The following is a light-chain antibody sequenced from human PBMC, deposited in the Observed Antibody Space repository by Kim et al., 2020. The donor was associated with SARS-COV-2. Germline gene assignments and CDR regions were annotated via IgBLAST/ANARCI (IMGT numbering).Light chain of an antibody. V-gene: IGKV3-20*01. CDR3: QQYFRSPT. J-gene: IGKJ1*01. Sequence: VSPGERATLACRASQSVTSSYFAWYQKKPGQAPRLLIYGPSSRATGIPDRFSGSGSGTDFTLTINRLEPEDVAVYYCQQYFRSPTFGQGTKVDIK. CDR2: GPS. CDR1: QSVTSSY.